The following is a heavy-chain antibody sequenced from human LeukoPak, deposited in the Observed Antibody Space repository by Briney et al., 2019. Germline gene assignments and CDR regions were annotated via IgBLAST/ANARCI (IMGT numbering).Heavy chain of an antibody. CDR3: ARGDYYDGGGRNWFDP. D-gene: IGHD3-16*01. CDR2: IHTSWTT. CDR1: GDSMSSYH. J-gene: IGHJ5*02. V-gene: IGHV4-4*07. Sequence: KPSETLSLTCTVSGDSMSSYHWNFIRQPAGKGLEWIGRIHTSWTTYYNPSLKSRITMSVDTSRNQFSLRLTSVTAADTAVYYCARGDYYDGGGRNWFDPWGQGTLVTVSS.